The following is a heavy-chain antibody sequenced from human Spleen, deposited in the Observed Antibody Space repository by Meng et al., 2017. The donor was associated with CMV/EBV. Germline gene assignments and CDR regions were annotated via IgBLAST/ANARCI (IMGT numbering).Heavy chain of an antibody. CDR3: ARDPSSSFYYYYYGMDV. CDR1: GFTFSSYA. D-gene: IGHD6-6*01. Sequence: GESLKISCVASGFTFSSYAVSWVRQAPGKGLEWVSVIYSGDGSTYYADSVKGRFTISRDNAKNSLYLQMNSLRAEDTAVYYCARDPSSSFYYYYYGMDVWGQGTTVTVSS. CDR2: IYSGDGST. J-gene: IGHJ6*02. V-gene: IGHV3-23*03.